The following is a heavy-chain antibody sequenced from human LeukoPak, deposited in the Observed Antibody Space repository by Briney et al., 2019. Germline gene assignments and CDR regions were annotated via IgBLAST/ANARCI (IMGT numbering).Heavy chain of an antibody. D-gene: IGHD3-22*01. J-gene: IGHJ5*02. CDR3: ARDDSGYSGFDP. CDR2: IYHTGST. Sequence: SETLSLTCAVSGASISSGGYSWRWIRQPPGKGLEWIGCIYHTGSTHYNPSLKSRVTMSVDTSKNQFSLNLNSVTAADTAVYYCARDDSGYSGFDPWGQGTLVTVSS. V-gene: IGHV4-30-2*01. CDR1: GASISSGGYS.